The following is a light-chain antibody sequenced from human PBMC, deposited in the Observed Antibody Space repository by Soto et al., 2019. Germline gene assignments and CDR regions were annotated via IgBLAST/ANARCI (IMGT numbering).Light chain of an antibody. CDR1: SSDVGAFNY. J-gene: IGLJ1*01. V-gene: IGLV2-8*01. Sequence: QSVLTQPPSASGSPGQSITISCTGTSSDVGAFNYVSWYQQHPGKAPKLMIFEINKRPSGVPDRFSGSKSGNSASLTVSGLQTEDEADYYCSSYAGSNFYVFGSGTKVTVL. CDR3: SSYAGSNFYV. CDR2: EIN.